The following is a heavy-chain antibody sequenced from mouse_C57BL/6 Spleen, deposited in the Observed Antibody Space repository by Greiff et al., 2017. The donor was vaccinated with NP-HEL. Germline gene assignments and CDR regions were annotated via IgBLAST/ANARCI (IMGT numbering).Heavy chain of an antibody. V-gene: IGHV1-82*01. J-gene: IGHJ2*01. CDR3: ARRGSSYYFDY. CDR1: GYAFSSSW. Sequence: VKVVESGPELVKPGASVKISCKASGYAFSSSWMNWVKQRPGKGLEWIGRIYPGDGDTNYNGKFKGKATLTADKSSSTAYMQLSSLTSEDSAVYFCARRGSSYYFDYWGQGTTLTVSS. CDR2: IYPGDGDT. D-gene: IGHD1-1*01.